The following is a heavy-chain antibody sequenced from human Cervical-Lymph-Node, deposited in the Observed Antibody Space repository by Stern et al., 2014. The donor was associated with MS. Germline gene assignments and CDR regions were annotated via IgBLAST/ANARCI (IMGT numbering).Heavy chain of an antibody. CDR1: GFAFSSSW. J-gene: IGHJ1*01. Sequence: VQLVQSGGGIVQPGGSLRLSCAASGFAFSSSWMHWVRHAPGKGLEWVPRIDSNEADITYADSVKGRFTISRDNAKNRLYLQMNSLRAEDTAVYYCVRVGDYDRSGYYAYRRYWGQGTLVTVSS. CDR3: VRVGDYDRSGYYAYRRY. D-gene: IGHD3-22*01. CDR2: IDSNEADI. V-gene: IGHV3-74*03.